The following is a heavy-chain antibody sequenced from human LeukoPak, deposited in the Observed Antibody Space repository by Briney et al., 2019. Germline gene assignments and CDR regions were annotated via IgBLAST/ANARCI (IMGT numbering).Heavy chain of an antibody. J-gene: IGHJ6*03. CDR2: ISYDGSNK. V-gene: IGHV3-30*04. CDR3: ARTQGIVMYYYMDV. Sequence: GGSLRLSCAASGFTFSSYAMHWVRQAPGKGLEWVAVISYDGSNKYYADSVKGRFTTSRDNSKNTLYLQMNSLRAEDTAVYYCARTQGIVMYYYMDVWGKGTTVTVSS. CDR1: GFTFSSYA. D-gene: IGHD2/OR15-2a*01.